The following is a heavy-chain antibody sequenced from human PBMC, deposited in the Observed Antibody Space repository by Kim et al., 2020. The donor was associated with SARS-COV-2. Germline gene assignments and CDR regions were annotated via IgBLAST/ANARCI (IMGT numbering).Heavy chain of an antibody. J-gene: IGHJ4*01. D-gene: IGHD2-15*01. CDR2: IKQDGSEK. V-gene: IGHV3-7*01. CDR1: GFTFSSYW. Sequence: GGSLRLSCVASGFTFSSYWMSWVRQAPGKGLEWVANIKQDGSEKYYVDSVKGRFTISRDNAKNSLYLQMNSLRAEDTAVYYCARDGLGYCSGGSCYFFD. CDR3: ARDGLGYCSGGSCYFFD.